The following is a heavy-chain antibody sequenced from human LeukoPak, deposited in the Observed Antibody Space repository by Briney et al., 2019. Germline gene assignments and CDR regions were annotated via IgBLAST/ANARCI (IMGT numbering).Heavy chain of an antibody. J-gene: IGHJ4*02. Sequence: GASVKVSCKASGYTFTGNYMHWVRQAPGQGPEWMGWINSNSGATHSAQKFQGRVAMSRDTSISTVYMELSSLTGDDTAIYYCAREGRDRSDTAAFDYWGQGTLVTVSS. V-gene: IGHV1-2*02. CDR2: INSNSGAT. D-gene: IGHD1-14*01. CDR3: AREGRDRSDTAAFDY. CDR1: GYTFTGNY.